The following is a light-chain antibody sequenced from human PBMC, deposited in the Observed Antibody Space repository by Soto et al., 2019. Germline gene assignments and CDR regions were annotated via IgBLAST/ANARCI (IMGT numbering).Light chain of an antibody. CDR2: DVS. J-gene: IGLJ1*01. V-gene: IGLV2-14*01. CDR1: SSDVGGYNY. Sequence: QSALTQPASVSGSPGQSITISCTGTSSDVGGYNYVSWYQQHPGKAPKLLIYDVSSRPSGVSNRFSGSKSGNTASLTISGLQAEDKADYYYNSFTSSSTLESVFGAGTKLTVL. CDR3: NSFTSSSTLESV.